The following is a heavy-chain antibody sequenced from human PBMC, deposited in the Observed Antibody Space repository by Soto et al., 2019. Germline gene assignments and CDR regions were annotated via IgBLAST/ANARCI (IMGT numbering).Heavy chain of an antibody. CDR1: GFTFKHNA. CDR3: AREGIAELGPNYYDF. V-gene: IGHV3-30-3*01. CDR2: ISYDGSTK. D-gene: IGHD6-13*01. Sequence: QVQLVESGGGVVQPGRSLTIFCTDSGFTFKHNAMHWILQAPAKGLEWVADISYDGSTKNYADSVKGRFTISRDNSKNTHSLQMSALKGEDTATDYCAREGIAELGPNYYDFWGQGTLGAVTS. J-gene: IGHJ4*02.